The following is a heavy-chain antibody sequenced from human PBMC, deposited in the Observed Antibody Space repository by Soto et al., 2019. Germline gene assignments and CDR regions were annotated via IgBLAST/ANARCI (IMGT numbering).Heavy chain of an antibody. CDR3: ARDSGYYGMDV. V-gene: IGHV3-33*01. J-gene: IGHJ6*02. Sequence: HPGGSLRLSCAASGFTFSSYGMHWVRQAPGKGLEWVAVIWYDGSNKYYADSVKGRFTISRDNSKNTLYLQMNSLGAEDTAVYYCARDSGYYGMDVWGQGTTVTVSS. CDR1: GFTFSSYG. CDR2: IWYDGSNK. D-gene: IGHD3-10*01.